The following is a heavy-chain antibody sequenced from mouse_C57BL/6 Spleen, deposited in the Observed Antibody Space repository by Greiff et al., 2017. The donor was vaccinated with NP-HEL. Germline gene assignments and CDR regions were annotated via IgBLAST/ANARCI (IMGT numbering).Heavy chain of an antibody. D-gene: IGHD1-1*01. Sequence: EVQLQQSGAELVRPGASVKLSCTASGFNIKDYYMHWVKQRPEQGLEWIGRIDPEDGDTDYAPKFQGKATMTADTSSNTAYLQLSRLTSEDTDVYYSTTYYDSLYAMDYWGQGTSVTVSS. CDR3: TTYYDSLYAMDY. J-gene: IGHJ4*01. CDR1: GFNIKDYY. V-gene: IGHV14-1*01. CDR2: IDPEDGDT.